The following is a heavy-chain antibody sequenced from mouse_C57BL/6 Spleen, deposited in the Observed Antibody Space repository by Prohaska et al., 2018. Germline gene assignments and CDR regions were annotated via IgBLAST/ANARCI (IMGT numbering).Heavy chain of an antibody. Sequence: EVKLVESGGGLVQPGGSLSLSCAASGFTFTDYYMSWVRQPPGKPLEWFGFIRNKANGYTTEYSASVKGRFTISRDNSQSILYLQMNALRAEDSATYYCARRYYYAMDYWGQGTSVTVSS. V-gene: IGHV7-3*01. CDR1: GFTFTDYY. CDR3: ARRYYYAMDY. CDR2: IRNKANGYTT. J-gene: IGHJ4*01.